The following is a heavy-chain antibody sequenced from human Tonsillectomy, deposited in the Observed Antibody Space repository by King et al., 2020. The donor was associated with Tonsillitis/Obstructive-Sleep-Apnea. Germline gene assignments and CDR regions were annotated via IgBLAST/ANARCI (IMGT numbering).Heavy chain of an antibody. CDR2: IWDDGSNK. J-gene: IGHJ6*03. CDR3: ARDRVQQLLNYYYYYMDV. CDR1: GFIFSSYG. D-gene: IGHD6-13*01. V-gene: IGHV3-33*01. Sequence: VQLVESGGGVVQPGRSLRLSCAASGFIFSSYGMHWVRQAPGKGLEWVAVIWDDGSNKYYADSVKGRFTISTDNSKNTLYLQMNSLRAEDTAVYYCARDRVQQLLNYYYYYMDVWGKGTTVTVSS.